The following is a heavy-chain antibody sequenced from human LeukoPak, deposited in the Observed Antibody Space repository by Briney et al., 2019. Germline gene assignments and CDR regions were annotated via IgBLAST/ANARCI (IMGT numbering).Heavy chain of an antibody. CDR2: IYYSGDT. V-gene: IGHV4-39*07. Sequence: SETLSLTCTVSGGSISSSSYYWGWIRQPPGKGLEWIGSIYYSGDTNYNPSLKSRVTISVDTSKNQFSLKLSSVTAADTAVYYSARGRHYYDSSGYKKAFDIWGQGTMVTVSS. CDR3: ARGRHYYDSSGYKKAFDI. CDR1: GGSISSSSYY. J-gene: IGHJ3*02. D-gene: IGHD3-22*01.